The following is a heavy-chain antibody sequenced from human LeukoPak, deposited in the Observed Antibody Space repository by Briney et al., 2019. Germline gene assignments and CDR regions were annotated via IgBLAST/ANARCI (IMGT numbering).Heavy chain of an antibody. CDR3: ARDRDGPDY. Sequence: GGSLRLSCAASGFSLSGYWMTWVRQAPGKGLEWVANIKQDESGKYYVDSVKGRFTISRDNAKNSLYLQMNSLRAEDTAVYYCARDRDGPDYWGQGTLVTVSS. D-gene: IGHD5-24*01. J-gene: IGHJ4*02. V-gene: IGHV3-7*01. CDR2: IKQDESGK. CDR1: GFSLSGYW.